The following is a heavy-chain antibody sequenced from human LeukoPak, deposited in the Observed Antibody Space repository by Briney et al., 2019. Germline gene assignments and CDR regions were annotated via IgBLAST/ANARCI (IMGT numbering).Heavy chain of an antibody. CDR3: ARRYCGGDCYSHY. Sequence: GGSLRLSCAASGFTFSSYWMSWVRQAPGKGLEWVANIKQDGSEKYYVNSVKGRFTISRDNAKNSLYLQMNSLRAEDTAVYYCARRYCGGDCYSHYWGQGTLVTVSS. J-gene: IGHJ4*02. CDR1: GFTFSSYW. D-gene: IGHD2-21*02. CDR2: IKQDGSEK. V-gene: IGHV3-7*01.